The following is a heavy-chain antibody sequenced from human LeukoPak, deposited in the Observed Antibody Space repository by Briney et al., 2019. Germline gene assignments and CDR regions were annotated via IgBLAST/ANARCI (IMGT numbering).Heavy chain of an antibody. CDR3: ARGVMGATDFDY. V-gene: IGHV4-34*01. D-gene: IGHD1-26*01. J-gene: IGHJ4*02. CDR2: INHSGST. CDR1: GGSISSYY. Sequence: SETLSLTCTVSGGSISSYYWSWIRQPPGKGLEWIGEINHSGSTNYNPSLKSRVTISVDTSKNQFSLKLSSVTAADTAVYYCARGVMGATDFDYWGQGTLVTVSS.